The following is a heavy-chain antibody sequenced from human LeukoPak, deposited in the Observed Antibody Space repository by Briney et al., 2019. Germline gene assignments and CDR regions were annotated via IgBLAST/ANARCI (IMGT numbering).Heavy chain of an antibody. J-gene: IGHJ5*02. CDR1: GFTFSSYA. V-gene: IGHV3-23*01. CDR3: AKDAYGSGSLNWFDP. CDR2: ISGSGGST. D-gene: IGHD3-10*01. Sequence: GGSLRLSCAASGFTFSSYAMSWVRQAPGKGLEWVSAISGSGGSTYYAGSVKGRFTISRDNSKNTLYLQMNSLRAEDTAVYYCAKDAYGSGSLNWFDPWGQGTLVTVSS.